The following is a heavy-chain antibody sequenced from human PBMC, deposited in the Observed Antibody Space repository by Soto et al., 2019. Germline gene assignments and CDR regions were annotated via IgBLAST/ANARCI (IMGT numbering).Heavy chain of an antibody. D-gene: IGHD5-12*01. J-gene: IGHJ4*02. CDR1: GFTFSGSA. CDR2: IRSKANSYAT. CDR3: TGMGASRELVAY. Sequence: VPLVESGGGLVQPGGSLKLSCAASGFTFSGSAMHWVRQASGKGLEWVGRIRSKANSYATAYAASVKGRFTISRDDSKNTAYLQMNSLKTEDTAVYYCTGMGASRELVAYWGQGTLVTVSS. V-gene: IGHV3-73*01.